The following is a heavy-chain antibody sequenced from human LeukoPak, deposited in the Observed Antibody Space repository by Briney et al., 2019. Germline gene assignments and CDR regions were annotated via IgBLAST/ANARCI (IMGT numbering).Heavy chain of an antibody. D-gene: IGHD3-10*01. V-gene: IGHV3-21*01. CDR1: GFTFSSYS. J-gene: IGHJ5*02. CDR3: AREYGSGSYLNWFDP. Sequence: GGSLRLFCAASGFTFSSYSMNWVRQAPGKGLEWVSSISSSSSYIYYADSVKGRFTISRDNAKNSLYLQMNSLRAEDTAVYYCAREYGSGSYLNWFDPWGQGTLVTVSS. CDR2: ISSSSSYI.